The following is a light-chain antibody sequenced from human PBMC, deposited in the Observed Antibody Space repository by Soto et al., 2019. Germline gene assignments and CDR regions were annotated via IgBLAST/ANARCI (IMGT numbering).Light chain of an antibody. Sequence: EIVMTQSPATLSVSPGERATLSCRASQTVLTNLAWYQQKPGQAPRLLIYGASTRATAIPARFSGSGSGTEFTLTISSLQSEDFAVYYCQQYNNWPSTFGQGTRLEIK. V-gene: IGKV3-15*01. CDR3: QQYNNWPST. CDR1: QTVLTN. J-gene: IGKJ5*01. CDR2: GAS.